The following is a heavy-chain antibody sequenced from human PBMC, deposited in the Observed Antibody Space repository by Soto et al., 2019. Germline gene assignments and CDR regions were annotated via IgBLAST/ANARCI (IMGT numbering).Heavy chain of an antibody. Sequence: TLSLTCTVSGGSISSGDYYWSWIRQPPGKGLEWIGYIYYSGSTYYNPSLKSRVTISVDTSKNQFSLKLSSVTAADTAVYYCARDDYTAPFILGFGAFDIWGQGTMVTVSS. V-gene: IGHV4-30-4*01. D-gene: IGHD4-4*01. CDR1: GGSISSGDYY. CDR3: ARDDYTAPFILGFGAFDI. J-gene: IGHJ3*02. CDR2: IYYSGST.